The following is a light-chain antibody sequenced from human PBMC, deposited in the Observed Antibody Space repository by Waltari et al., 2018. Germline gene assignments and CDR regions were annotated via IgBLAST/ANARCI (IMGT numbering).Light chain of an antibody. J-gene: IGKJ3*01. V-gene: IGKV4-1*01. CDR1: QSVLYSSNNKNY. Sequence: DIVMTQSPDSLAVSLGERATINCKSSQSVLYSSNNKNYLAWYQQKPGQPPKLLIYWASTRESGVPDRFSGSGSGTEFTLTISSLQAEEVAVYYCQQYYITPFTFGPGTKVDIK. CDR2: WAS. CDR3: QQYYITPFT.